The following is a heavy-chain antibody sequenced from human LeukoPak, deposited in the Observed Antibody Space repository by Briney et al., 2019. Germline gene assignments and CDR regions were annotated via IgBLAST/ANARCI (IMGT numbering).Heavy chain of an antibody. J-gene: IGHJ3*02. V-gene: IGHV4-34*01. CDR2: INHSGST. CDR1: GGSFSGYY. D-gene: IGHD5-12*01. CDR3: ARAKRWLQLRGAFDI. Sequence: SETLSLTCAVYGGSFSGYYWSWIRQPPGKGLEWIGEINHSGSTNYNPSLKSRVTISVDTSKNQFSLKLSSVTAADTAVYYCARAKRWLQLRGAFDIWGQGTMVTVSS.